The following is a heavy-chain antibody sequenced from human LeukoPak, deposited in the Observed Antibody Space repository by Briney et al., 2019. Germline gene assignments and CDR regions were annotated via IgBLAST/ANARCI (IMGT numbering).Heavy chain of an antibody. CDR1: GYSFTSYW. V-gene: IGHV5-51*01. J-gene: IGHJ3*02. CDR2: IYPGDSDT. D-gene: IGHD6-13*01. Sequence: GESLKISCKGSGYSFTSYWIGWVRQMPGKGLEWMGIIYPGDSDTRYSPSFQRQITISADKSNRTAFLQCSSLDAADAAMYYCSRGRIATAGLPHGFGILGQGTMVTVSS. CDR3: SRGRIATAGLPHGFGI.